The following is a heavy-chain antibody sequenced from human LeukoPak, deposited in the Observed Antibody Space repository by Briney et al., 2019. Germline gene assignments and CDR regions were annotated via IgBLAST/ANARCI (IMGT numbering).Heavy chain of an antibody. Sequence: SETLSLTCSVPGGSISSYYWSWIRQPPGKGLEWIGEINHSGSTNYNPSLKSRVTISVDTSKNQFSLKLSSVTAADTAVFYCARAYSSSEVFDYWGQGTLVTVSS. CDR1: GGSISSYY. D-gene: IGHD6-13*01. V-gene: IGHV4-34*01. CDR2: INHSGST. J-gene: IGHJ4*02. CDR3: ARAYSSSEVFDY.